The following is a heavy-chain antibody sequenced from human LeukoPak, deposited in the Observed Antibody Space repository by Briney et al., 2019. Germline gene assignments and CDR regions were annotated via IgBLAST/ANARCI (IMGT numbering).Heavy chain of an antibody. D-gene: IGHD4-23*01. CDR3: ARVLSTTVVTPGFDY. Sequence: VGSLRLSCAASGFTFSSYSMNWVRQAPGKGLEWGSSISSSSSYIDYADAVKGRFTISRDNAKNSLYLQMNSLRAEDTAVYYCARVLSTTVVTPGFDYWGQGTLVTVSS. CDR2: ISSSSSYI. CDR1: GFTFSSYS. V-gene: IGHV3-21*01. J-gene: IGHJ4*02.